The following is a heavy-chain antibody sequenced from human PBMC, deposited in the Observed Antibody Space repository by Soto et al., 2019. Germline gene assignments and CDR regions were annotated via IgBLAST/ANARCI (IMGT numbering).Heavy chain of an antibody. J-gene: IGHJ6*02. V-gene: IGHV4-4*02. CDR3: AREVDFYDFWSGYRVYYGMDV. Sequence: LSLTCAVSGGSISSSNWWSWVRQPPGKGLEWIGEIYHSGSTNYNPSLKSRVTISVDKSKNQFSLKLSSVTAADTAVYYCAREVDFYDFWSGYRVYYGMDVWGQGTTVTVSS. D-gene: IGHD3-3*01. CDR2: IYHSGST. CDR1: GGSISSSNW.